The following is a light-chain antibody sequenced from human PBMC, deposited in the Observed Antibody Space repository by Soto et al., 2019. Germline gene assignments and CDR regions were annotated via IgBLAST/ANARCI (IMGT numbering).Light chain of an antibody. Sequence: TQSPSTLSASVGDRVTITCRASQSVRSWLAWYQQKSGQAPRLLIYGASRRATGIPDRFSGRESGTDFTLTITTLEPEDSAVYFCQQYASSPYTFAQGTKV. CDR3: QQYASSPYT. CDR1: QSVRSW. V-gene: IGKV3-20*01. J-gene: IGKJ2*01. CDR2: GAS.